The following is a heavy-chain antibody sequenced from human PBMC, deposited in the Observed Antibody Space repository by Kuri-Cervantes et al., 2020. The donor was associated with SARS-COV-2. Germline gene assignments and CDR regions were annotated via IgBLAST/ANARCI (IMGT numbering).Heavy chain of an antibody. Sequence: SETLSLTCAVSGYSISSDYYWGWIRQPPGKGLEWIGSMHHSGRTYYNPSLKSRVTISVDTSKSQVFLKLNAVTAADTAVYYCARQTSGYITSAHQYWGQGTLVTVSS. V-gene: IGHV4-38-2*01. J-gene: IGHJ1*01. CDR3: ARQTSGYITSAHQY. CDR1: GYSISSDYY. CDR2: MHHSGRT. D-gene: IGHD3-3*01.